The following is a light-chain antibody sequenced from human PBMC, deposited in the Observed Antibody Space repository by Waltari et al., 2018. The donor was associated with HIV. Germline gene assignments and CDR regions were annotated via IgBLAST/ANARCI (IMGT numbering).Light chain of an antibody. V-gene: IGLV3-19*01. CDR3: YVRDSSGHRV. J-gene: IGLJ2*01. CDR2: GNN. CDR1: SLRSSY. Sequence: SSALTQDPAVSVALGHTVRITCQGDSLRSSYSSWYQQKPGQAPVIVIYGNNNRPSVMPDRFSGSSSGNTATLTITGDQAEDEADYYCYVRDSSGHRVFGGGTKLTVL.